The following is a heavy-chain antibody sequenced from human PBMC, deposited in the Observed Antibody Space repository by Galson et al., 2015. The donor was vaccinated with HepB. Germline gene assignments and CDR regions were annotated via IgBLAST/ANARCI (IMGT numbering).Heavy chain of an antibody. D-gene: IGHD2-2*01. J-gene: IGHJ5*02. CDR2: INPSGGST. CDR1: GYTFTSYY. Sequence: SVKVSCKASGYTFTSYYMHWVRQAPGQGLEWMGIINPSGGSTSYAQKFQGRVTMTRDTSTSTVYMELSSLRSEDTAVYYCARDNCSSTSCVTFDPWGQGTLVTVSS. CDR3: ARDNCSSTSCVTFDP. V-gene: IGHV1-46*03.